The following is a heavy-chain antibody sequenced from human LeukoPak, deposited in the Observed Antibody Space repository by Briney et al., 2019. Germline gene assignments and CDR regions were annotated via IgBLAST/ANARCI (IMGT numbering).Heavy chain of an antibody. Sequence: SVKVSCKASGGTFSSYAISWVRQAPGQGLEWMGRIIPIFGTANYAQKFQGRDTITTDESTSTAYMELSSLRSEDTAVYYCAREITRYCSGGSCYLDYFDYWGQGTLVTVSS. D-gene: IGHD2-15*01. CDR3: AREITRYCSGGSCYLDYFDY. V-gene: IGHV1-69*05. J-gene: IGHJ4*02. CDR2: IIPIFGTA. CDR1: GGTFSSYA.